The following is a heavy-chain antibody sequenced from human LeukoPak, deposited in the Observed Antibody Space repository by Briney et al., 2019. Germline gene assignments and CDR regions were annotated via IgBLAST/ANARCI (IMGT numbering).Heavy chain of an antibody. CDR3: GTMDGGNFQRIDF. Sequence: GGSLRLSCAASGFTFNDACMSWVRQAPGKGLEWVGRIKTRTDGGTTDYAAPVKGRFTISRDDSKNTLYLQMNSLKTGEKDGYYCGTMDGGNFQRIDFWGPGNLVTVSS. CDR2: IKTRTDGGTT. V-gene: IGHV3-15*01. D-gene: IGHD4-23*01. CDR1: GFTFNDAC. J-gene: IGHJ4*02.